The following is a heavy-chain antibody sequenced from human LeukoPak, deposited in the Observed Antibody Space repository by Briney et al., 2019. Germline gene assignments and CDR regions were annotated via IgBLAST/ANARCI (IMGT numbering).Heavy chain of an antibody. V-gene: IGHV1-46*01. CDR2: INPSGGST. Sequence: ASVKVSCKASGYTFTSYYMHWVRQAPGQGLEWMGIINPSGGSTSYAQKFQGRVTMTRDTSTSTVYMELSSLRSEDTAVYYCATGGGIAAAGRPYYYYYMDVWGKGTTVTVSS. CDR3: ATGGGIAAAGRPYYYYYMDV. CDR1: GYTFTSYY. D-gene: IGHD6-13*01. J-gene: IGHJ6*03.